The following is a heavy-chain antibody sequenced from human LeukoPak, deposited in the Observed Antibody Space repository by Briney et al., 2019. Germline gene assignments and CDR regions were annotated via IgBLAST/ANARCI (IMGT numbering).Heavy chain of an antibody. CDR2: IYYSGST. CDR3: ARGLDTAMAYNWFDP. D-gene: IGHD5-18*01. CDR1: GGSISSYY. J-gene: IGHJ5*02. V-gene: IGHV4-59*01. Sequence: SETLSLTCTVSGGSISSYYWSWIRQPPGKGLEWIGYIYYSGSTNYNPSLKSRVTISVDTSNNQFSLKLSSVTAADTAVYYCARGLDTAMAYNWFDPWGQGTLVTVSS.